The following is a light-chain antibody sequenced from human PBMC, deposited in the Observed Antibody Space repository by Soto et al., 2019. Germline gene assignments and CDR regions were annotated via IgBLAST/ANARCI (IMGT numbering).Light chain of an antibody. J-gene: IGKJ1*01. CDR3: QQSYTCPPWT. CDR1: QIISTY. V-gene: IGKV1-39*01. Sequence: DIQMTQSPSSLSASVGDRVTISCRASQIISTYLNWYQQKPGTAPRLLISRASSVKSGVPPRFSGSGSGRDFTLTISSLRPEDLATYFCQQSYTCPPWTFGQGTKLEVK. CDR2: RAS.